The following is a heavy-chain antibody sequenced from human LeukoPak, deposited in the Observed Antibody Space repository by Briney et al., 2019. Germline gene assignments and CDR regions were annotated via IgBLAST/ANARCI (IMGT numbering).Heavy chain of an antibody. D-gene: IGHD1-26*01. V-gene: IGHV4-39*01. CDR1: GGSISSSSYY. J-gene: IGHJ4*02. Sequence: PSETLSLTCTVSGGSISSSSYYWGWIRQPPGKGLEWIGSIYYSGSTYYNPSLKSRVTISVDTSKNQFSLKLSSVTAADPAVYYCARLTVGATGPYYFDYWGQGTLVTVSS. CDR2: IYYSGST. CDR3: ARLTVGATGPYYFDY.